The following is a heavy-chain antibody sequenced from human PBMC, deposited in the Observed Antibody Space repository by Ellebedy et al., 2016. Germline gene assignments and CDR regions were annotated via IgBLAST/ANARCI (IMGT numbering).Heavy chain of an antibody. Sequence: GESLKISCTASGFTFGDYGMSWFRQAPGKGLEWVGFIRSKAYGGTTEYAASVKGRFTISRDNSKSIAYLQMNSLKTEDTAVYYCTREGGSAVAGTFSYWGQGTLVTVSS. CDR1: GFTFGDYG. D-gene: IGHD6-19*01. CDR3: TREGGSAVAGTFSY. J-gene: IGHJ4*02. CDR2: IRSKAYGGTT. V-gene: IGHV3-49*03.